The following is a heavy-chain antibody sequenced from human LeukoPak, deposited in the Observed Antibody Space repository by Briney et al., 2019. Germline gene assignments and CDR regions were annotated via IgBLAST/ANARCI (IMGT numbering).Heavy chain of an antibody. Sequence: PGGSLRLSCAASGFTFSSYAMHWVRQAPGKGLEWVAVISYDGSNKYYADSVKGRFTISRDNSKNTLYLQMNSLRAEDTAVYYCARDSFLGAPGAFDIWGQGTMVTVSS. CDR1: GFTFSSYA. J-gene: IGHJ3*02. V-gene: IGHV3-30*04. D-gene: IGHD3-3*02. CDR3: ARDSFLGAPGAFDI. CDR2: ISYDGSNK.